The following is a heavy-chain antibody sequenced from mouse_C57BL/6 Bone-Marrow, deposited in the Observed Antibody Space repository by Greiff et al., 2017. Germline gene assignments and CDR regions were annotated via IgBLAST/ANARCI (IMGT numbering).Heavy chain of an antibody. CDR1: GYTFTSYW. J-gene: IGHJ3*01. Sequence: QVQLQQPGAELVKPGASLTLSCKASGYTFTSYWMHWVQQRPGQGLEWIGMIRPNSGSTNYNEKFKSKATLTVDKSSSTVYMQLSSLTSEDSSVYYCANRPFAYWGQGTLVTVSA. D-gene: IGHD2-14*01. CDR2: IRPNSGST. V-gene: IGHV1-64*01. CDR3: ANRPFAY.